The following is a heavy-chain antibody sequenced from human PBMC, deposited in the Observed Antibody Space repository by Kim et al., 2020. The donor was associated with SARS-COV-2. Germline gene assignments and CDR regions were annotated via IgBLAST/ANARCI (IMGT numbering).Heavy chain of an antibody. J-gene: IGHJ4*01. CDR3: ARGGVYYYDSSDAFDY. CDR2: INHSGST. CDR1: GGSFSGYY. V-gene: IGHV4-34*01. D-gene: IGHD3-22*01. Sequence: SETLSLTCAVYGGSFSGYYWSWIRQPPGKGLEWIGEINHSGSTNYNPSLKSRVTISVDTSKNQFSLKLSSVTAADTAVYYCARGGVYYYDSSDAFDYWG.